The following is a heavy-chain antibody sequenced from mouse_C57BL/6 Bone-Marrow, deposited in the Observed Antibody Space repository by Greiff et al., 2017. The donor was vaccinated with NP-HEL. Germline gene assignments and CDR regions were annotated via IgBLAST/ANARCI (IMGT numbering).Heavy chain of an antibody. Sequence: EVMLVESGGGLVQPKGSLKLSCAASGFSFNTYAMNWVRQAPGKGLEWVARIRSKSNNYATYYADSVKDRFTISRDDSESMLYLQMNNLKTEDTAMYYCVRHGTVAFDYWGQGTTLTVSS. D-gene: IGHD1-1*01. CDR2: IRSKSNNYAT. J-gene: IGHJ2*01. V-gene: IGHV10-1*01. CDR1: GFSFNTYA. CDR3: VRHGTVAFDY.